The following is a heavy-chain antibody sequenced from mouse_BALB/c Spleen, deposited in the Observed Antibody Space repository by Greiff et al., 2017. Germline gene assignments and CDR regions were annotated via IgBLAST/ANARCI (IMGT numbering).Heavy chain of an antibody. CDR1: GYTFTSYW. CDR2: INPSTGYT. CDR3: ARQLGLQDFDY. D-gene: IGHD3-1*01. Sequence: QVHVKQSGAELAKPGASVKMSCKASGYTFTSYWMHWVKQRPGQGLEWIGYINPSTGYTEYNQKFKDKATLTADKSSSTAYMQLSSLTSEDSAVYYCARQLGLQDFDYWGQGTTLTVSS. J-gene: IGHJ2*01. V-gene: IGHV1-7*01.